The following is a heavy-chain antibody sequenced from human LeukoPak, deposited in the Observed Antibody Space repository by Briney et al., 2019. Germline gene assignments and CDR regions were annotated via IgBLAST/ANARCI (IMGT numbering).Heavy chain of an antibody. D-gene: IGHD5-12*01. CDR2: IIPIFGTA. Sequence: ASVKVSCKASGGTFSSYAISWVRQAPGRGLEWMGGIIPIFGTANYAQKFQGRVTITADKSTSTAYMELSSLRSEDTAVYYCAREGYADYYFDYWGQGTLVTVSS. V-gene: IGHV1-69*06. CDR1: GGTFSSYA. J-gene: IGHJ4*02. CDR3: AREGYADYYFDY.